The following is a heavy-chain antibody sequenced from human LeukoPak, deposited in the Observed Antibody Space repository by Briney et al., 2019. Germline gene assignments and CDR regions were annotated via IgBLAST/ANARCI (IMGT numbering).Heavy chain of an antibody. CDR1: GGTFSSYA. D-gene: IGHD6-13*01. J-gene: IGHJ5*02. Sequence: SVKVSCKASGGTFSSYAISWVRQAPGQGLEWMGRIIPILGIANYAQKFQGRVTITADKSTSTAYMELSRLRSEDTAVYYCARGDSSSWYYGRWFDPWGQGTLVTVSS. V-gene: IGHV1-69*04. CDR3: ARGDSSSWYYGRWFDP. CDR2: IIPILGIA.